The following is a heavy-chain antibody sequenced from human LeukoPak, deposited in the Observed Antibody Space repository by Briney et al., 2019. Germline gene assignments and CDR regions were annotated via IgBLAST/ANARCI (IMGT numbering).Heavy chain of an antibody. V-gene: IGHV3-74*01. CDR3: ARDLELVYYDSSGYDY. Sequence: GGSLRLACAASGFTFSAYWMHWVRQAPGKGLVWVSRINSDGSTINYADSVKGRFTISRDNAKNTLYLQMNILRAEDTAVYYCARDLELVYYDSSGYDYWGRGTQVIVSS. CDR1: GFTFSAYW. CDR2: INSDGSTI. J-gene: IGHJ4*02. D-gene: IGHD3-22*01.